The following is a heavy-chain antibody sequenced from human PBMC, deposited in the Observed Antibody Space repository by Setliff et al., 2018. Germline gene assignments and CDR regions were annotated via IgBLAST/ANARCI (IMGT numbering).Heavy chain of an antibody. CDR3: ARDSEERTAMPQN. CDR2: IHTNTNSGNP. Sequence: ASVKVSCKASGYTFTSYIIHWVRQAPGQGPEWMGWIHTNTNSGNPTYAQGFAGRIVFSLDTSVSTAYLQISNLKAEGTAVYYCARDSEERTAMPQNWGQGTLVTVSS. V-gene: IGHV7-4-1*02. D-gene: IGHD2-2*01. CDR1: GYTFTSYI. J-gene: IGHJ1*01.